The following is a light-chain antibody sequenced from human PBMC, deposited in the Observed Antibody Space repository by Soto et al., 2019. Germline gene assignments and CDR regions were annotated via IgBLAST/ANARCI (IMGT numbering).Light chain of an antibody. CDR2: DIS. Sequence: QSALTQPRSVSGSPGQSVAISCTGTSSNLGPYNYVSWYQQHPGKAPALIIYDISNRPSGVPDRFSGSKSGNTASLTISGLQADDVDDYYCCSYAFTFAVFGGGTKLTVL. CDR3: CSYAFTFAV. J-gene: IGLJ2*01. V-gene: IGLV2-11*01. CDR1: SSNLGPYNY.